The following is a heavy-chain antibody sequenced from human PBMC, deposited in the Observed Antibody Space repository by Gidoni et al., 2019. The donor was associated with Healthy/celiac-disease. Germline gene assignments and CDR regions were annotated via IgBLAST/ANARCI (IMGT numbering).Heavy chain of an antibody. J-gene: IGHJ6*02. D-gene: IGHD6-25*01. CDR2: INHSGST. CDR3: ATTSSRYYYGMDV. Sequence: QVQLQQWGAGLLKPSETLSLTCAVYGGSFSGYYWSWIRQPQGKGLEWIGEINHSGSTNYNPSLKSRVTISVDTSKNQFSLKLSSVTAADTAVYYCATTSSRYYYGMDVWGQGTTVTVSS. CDR1: GGSFSGYY. V-gene: IGHV4-34*01.